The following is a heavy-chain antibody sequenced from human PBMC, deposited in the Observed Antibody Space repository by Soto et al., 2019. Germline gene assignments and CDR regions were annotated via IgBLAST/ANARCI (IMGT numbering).Heavy chain of an antibody. Sequence: VKVSCKASGDTFKNCVISWVRQAPGQGLEWMGGIIPLFGTTDFAQRFQGRLTITTDESTTTAYMELSRLRSEDTATYYCAAELGFGKLSVVWGQGTTVTVSS. J-gene: IGHJ6*02. V-gene: IGHV1-69*13. CDR3: AAELGFGKLSVV. CDR2: IIPLFGTT. D-gene: IGHD3-10*01. CDR1: GDTFKNCV.